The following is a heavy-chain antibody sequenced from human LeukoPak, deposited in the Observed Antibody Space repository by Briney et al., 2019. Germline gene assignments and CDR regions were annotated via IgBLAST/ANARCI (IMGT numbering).Heavy chain of an antibody. CDR1: GFTFNTYS. Sequence: PGGSLRLSCAASGFTFNTYSMNWVRQAPGKGLEWVSCISSSSDYIYYTDSVKGRFTISRDNARNSLYLQMNSLRVEDTAVYYCAREGGYVSLDYWGQGTLVTVSS. CDR3: AREGGYVSLDY. D-gene: IGHD5-12*01. J-gene: IGHJ4*02. CDR2: ISSSSDYI. V-gene: IGHV3-21*01.